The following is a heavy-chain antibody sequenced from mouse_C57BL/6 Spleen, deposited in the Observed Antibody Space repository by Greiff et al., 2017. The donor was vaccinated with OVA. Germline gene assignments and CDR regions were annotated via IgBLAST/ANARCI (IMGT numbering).Heavy chain of an antibody. D-gene: IGHD2-3*01. V-gene: IGHV1-82*01. Sequence: QVQLQQSGPELVKPGASVKISCKASGYAFSSSWMNWVKQRPGKGLEWIGRIYPGDGDTNYNGKFKGKATLTADNSSSTAYMQLSSLTSEDSAVYFCARGGYDWFAYWGQGTLVTVSA. CDR1: GYAFSSSW. J-gene: IGHJ3*01. CDR2: IYPGDGDT. CDR3: ARGGYDWFAY.